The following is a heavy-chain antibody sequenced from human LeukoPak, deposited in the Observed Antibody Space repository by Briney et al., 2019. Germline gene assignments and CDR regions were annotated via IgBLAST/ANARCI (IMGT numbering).Heavy chain of an antibody. CDR2: IIPIFGTA. J-gene: IGHJ3*02. CDR3: ARCTYYDFWSGYSDAFDI. V-gene: IGHV1-69*01. Sequence: GASVKVSCKASGGTFSSYAISWVRQAPGQGLEWMGGIIPIFGTANYAQKFQGRVTITADESTSTAYMELSSLQSEDTAVYDCARCTYYDFWSGYSDAFDIWGQGTMVTVSS. CDR1: GGTFSSYA. D-gene: IGHD3-3*01.